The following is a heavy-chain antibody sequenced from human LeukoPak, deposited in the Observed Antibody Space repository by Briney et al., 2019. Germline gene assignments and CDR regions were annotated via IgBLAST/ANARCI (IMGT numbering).Heavy chain of an antibody. V-gene: IGHV4-4*07. Sequence: SETLSLTCTVSGGSISSYYWSWIRQPAGKGLEWIGRIYTSGSTNYNPSLKSRVTMSVDTSKNQFSLKLSSVTAADTAVYYCASPPWIHLWLQGNYFDYWGQGTLVTVSS. J-gene: IGHJ4*02. CDR3: ASPPWIHLWLQGNYFDY. CDR2: IYTSGST. CDR1: GGSISSYY. D-gene: IGHD5-18*01.